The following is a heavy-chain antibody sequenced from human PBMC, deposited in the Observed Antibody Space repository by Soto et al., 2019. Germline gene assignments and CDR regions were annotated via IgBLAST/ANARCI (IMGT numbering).Heavy chain of an antibody. D-gene: IGHD6-19*01. Sequence: ETLSLTCIVCGVSLGSDAYYWSWIRQPPGKALEWIGFILSGGGTSTNPSLRSRLSISVDTSRNQFSLRLTSVTASDTGVYFCAKGFSSGWYVDYWGGGTLVTVSS. J-gene: IGHJ4*02. CDR2: ILSGGGT. V-gene: IGHV4-61*08. CDR1: GVSLGSDAYY. CDR3: AKGFSSGWYVDY.